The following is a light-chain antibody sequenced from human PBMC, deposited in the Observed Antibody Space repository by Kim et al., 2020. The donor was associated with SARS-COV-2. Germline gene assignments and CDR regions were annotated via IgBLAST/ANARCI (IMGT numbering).Light chain of an antibody. CDR2: KDS. CDR3: QSADGSGTYV. Sequence: VSPGQTARITCSGDAWPEKQPYWYQQKSGQAPLLLIYKDSERPSGIPGRFSGSSSGTTVTLTISGVQAEDDADYYCQSADGSGTYVFGTGTKVTVL. V-gene: IGLV3-25*03. J-gene: IGLJ1*01. CDR1: AWPEKQ.